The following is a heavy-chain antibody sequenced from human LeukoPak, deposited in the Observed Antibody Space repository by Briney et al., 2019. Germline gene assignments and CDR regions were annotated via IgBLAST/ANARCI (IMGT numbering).Heavy chain of an antibody. CDR1: GDSISSGDYY. CDR2: ISSSGST. CDR3: ARGYGSGSYYSPYYFDY. J-gene: IGHJ4*02. Sequence: SETLSLTCTVSGDSISSGDYYWSWIRQPAGKGLEWIGRISSSGSTNYNPSLKSRVTISVDTSKNQFSLKLSSVTAADTAVYYCARGYGSGSYYSPYYFDYWGQGTLVTVSS. D-gene: IGHD3-10*01. V-gene: IGHV4-61*02.